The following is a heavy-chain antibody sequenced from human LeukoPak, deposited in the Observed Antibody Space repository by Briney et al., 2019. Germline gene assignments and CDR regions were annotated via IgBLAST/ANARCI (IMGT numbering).Heavy chain of an antibody. CDR2: INPSDGSP. D-gene: IGHD3-16*01. V-gene: IGHV1-46*01. CDR3: ARDLTRGSYLDY. J-gene: IGHJ4*02. CDR1: GYTFTSYY. Sequence: ASVKVSCKASGYTFTSYYMHWVRQAPGQGLEWMGIINPSDGSPSYAQKFQGRVTLTRDTSTSTVYMELSSLRPEDTAVYYCARDLTRGSYLDYWDQGTLVTVSS.